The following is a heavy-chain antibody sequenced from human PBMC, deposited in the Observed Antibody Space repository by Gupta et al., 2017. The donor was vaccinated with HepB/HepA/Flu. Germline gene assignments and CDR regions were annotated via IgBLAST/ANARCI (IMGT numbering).Heavy chain of an antibody. J-gene: IGHJ5*02. CDR3: ATESDIVATVGGLLVFSGFDP. V-gene: IGHV1-69*01. Sequence: QVQLVQSGAEVKKPGSSVKVSCKASGGTFSSYAISWVRQAPGQGLEWMGGIIPIFGTANYAQKFQGRVTITADESTSTAYMELSSLRSEDTAVYYCATESDIVATVGGLLVFSGFDPWGQGTLVTVSS. CDR1: GGTFSSYA. CDR2: IIPIFGTA. D-gene: IGHD5-12*01.